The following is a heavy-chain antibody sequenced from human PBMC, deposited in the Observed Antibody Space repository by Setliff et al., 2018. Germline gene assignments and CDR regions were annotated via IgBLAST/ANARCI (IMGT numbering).Heavy chain of an antibody. V-gene: IGHV3-7*03. D-gene: IGHD3-10*01. Sequence: GGSLRLSCAASGFSFRTFSMHWVRQAPGKGLEWVANIKQDGSQKYYVDSVKGRFTISRDSARNSLYLHMNSLRDEDTAVYFCARDKDHIRGFDYWGRGALVTVSS. J-gene: IGHJ4*02. CDR3: ARDKDHIRGFDY. CDR1: GFSFRTFS. CDR2: IKQDGSQK.